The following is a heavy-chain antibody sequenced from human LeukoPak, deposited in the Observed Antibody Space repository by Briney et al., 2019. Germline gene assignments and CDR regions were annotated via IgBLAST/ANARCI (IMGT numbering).Heavy chain of an antibody. CDR3: AKYSGAYAIED. CDR2: IKEDGSEK. V-gene: IGHV3-7*02. D-gene: IGHD4-17*01. Sequence: GGSLRLSCVASGFTFSTSWMSWVRQAPGKGLEWVANIKEDGSEKQYVDSVMGRFTVSRDNAKNSLYLQMNILRGDDTAVYYCAKYSGAYAIEDWGQGTLVTVSP. J-gene: IGHJ4*02. CDR1: GFTFSTSW.